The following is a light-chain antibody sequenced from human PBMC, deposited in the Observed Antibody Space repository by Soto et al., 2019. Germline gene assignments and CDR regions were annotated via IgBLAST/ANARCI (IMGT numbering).Light chain of an antibody. Sequence: QSALTQPASVSGSPGQSITISCTGTSSDVGGYNYVSWYQQHPGKAPKLMIYDVSNRPSGVSNRFAGSKSGNTASLTISGHQAEDEADYSCSSYTSSSTLVFGGGTKLTVL. CDR1: SSDVGGYNY. CDR2: DVS. J-gene: IGLJ2*01. V-gene: IGLV2-14*03. CDR3: SSYTSSSTLV.